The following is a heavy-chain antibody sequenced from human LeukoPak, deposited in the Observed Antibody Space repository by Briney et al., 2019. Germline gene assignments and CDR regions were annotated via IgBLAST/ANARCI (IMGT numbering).Heavy chain of an antibody. D-gene: IGHD3-16*02. V-gene: IGHV4-39*07. CDR1: GGSISSSSYY. CDR2: INHSGST. J-gene: IGHJ4*02. Sequence: SETLSLTCTVSGGSISSSSYYWSWIRQPPGKGLEWIVEINHSGSTNYNPSLKSRVTISVDTSKNQFSLKLSSVTAADTAVYYCARGVRYYDYVWGSYRAPFDYWGQGTLVTVSS. CDR3: ARGVRYYDYVWGSYRAPFDY.